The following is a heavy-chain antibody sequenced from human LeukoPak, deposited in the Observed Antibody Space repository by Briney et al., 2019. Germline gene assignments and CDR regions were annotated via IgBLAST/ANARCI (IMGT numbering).Heavy chain of an antibody. D-gene: IGHD3-22*01. CDR2: IYTSGST. V-gene: IGHV4-4*07. CDR1: GDSVSHYY. J-gene: IGHJ4*02. Sequence: SETLSLTCTVSGDSVSHYYWNWIRQPAGKGLEWIGRIYTSGSTNYNPSLKSRVTISVDTSKNQFSLKLSSVTAADTAVYYCARGREDYYDSSGFDYWGQGTLVTVSS. CDR3: ARGREDYYDSSGFDY.